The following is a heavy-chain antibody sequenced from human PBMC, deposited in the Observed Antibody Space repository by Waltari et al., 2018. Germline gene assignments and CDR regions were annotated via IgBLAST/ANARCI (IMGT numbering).Heavy chain of an antibody. J-gene: IGHJ4*02. CDR3: ARRMSTYYYGSGTPEGFDY. CDR1: GGSISSSNYY. D-gene: IGHD3-10*01. CDR2: IYYSGST. V-gene: IGHV4-39*01. Sequence: QLQLQESGPGLVKPSETLSLTCTVSGGSISSSNYYWGWIRHPPGKGLEWIGSIYYSGSTYYNPSLKSRVTISVDTSKNQFSLKLSSVTAADTAVYYCARRMSTYYYGSGTPEGFDYWGQGTLVTVSS.